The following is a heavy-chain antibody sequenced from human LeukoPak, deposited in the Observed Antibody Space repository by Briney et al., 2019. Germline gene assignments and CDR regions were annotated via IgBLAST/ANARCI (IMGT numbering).Heavy chain of an antibody. Sequence: SSETLSLTCTVSGGSISSYYWSWIRQPPGKGLEWIGYIYYSGSTNYNPSLKSRVTISVDTSKNQFSLKLSSVTAADMAVYYCARALNYGANFDYWGQGTLVTVSS. V-gene: IGHV4-59*01. D-gene: IGHD4-17*01. CDR3: ARALNYGANFDY. CDR1: GGSISSYY. CDR2: IYYSGST. J-gene: IGHJ4*02.